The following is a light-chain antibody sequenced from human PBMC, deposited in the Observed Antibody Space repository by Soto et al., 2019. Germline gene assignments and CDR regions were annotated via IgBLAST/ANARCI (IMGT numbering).Light chain of an antibody. CDR2: GAS. Sequence: EILMTQSPATLSVSPGERATLSCRASQSVSSNLAWYQQKPGQAPRLLIYGASTSATGIPARFSGSGSGTEFTLTISSLQSEDFAVYYCQQYNNWPITFGGGTKVDIK. CDR3: QQYNNWPIT. V-gene: IGKV3-15*01. CDR1: QSVSSN. J-gene: IGKJ4*01.